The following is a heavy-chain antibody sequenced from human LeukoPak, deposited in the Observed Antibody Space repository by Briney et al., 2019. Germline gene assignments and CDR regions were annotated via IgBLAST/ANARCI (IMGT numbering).Heavy chain of an antibody. CDR1: GFSFRNYA. J-gene: IGHJ4*02. V-gene: IGHV3-64*02. Sequence: GGSLRLSCVASGFSFRNYAIPWVRQAPGKGLEYVSVINTDGRITYYADSVKGRFTISRDNSKNTAYLQMGSLRGEDMAVYYCTRDGVSFCDFDYWGQGALVTVSS. D-gene: IGHD1-26*01. CDR2: INTDGRIT. CDR3: TRDGVSFCDFDY.